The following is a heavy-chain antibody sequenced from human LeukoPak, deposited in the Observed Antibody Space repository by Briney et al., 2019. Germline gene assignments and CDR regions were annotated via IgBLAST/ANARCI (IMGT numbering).Heavy chain of an antibody. V-gene: IGHV1-69*13. D-gene: IGHD2-2*02. CDR1: GGTFSSYA. CDR3: ARADTDTDYYYMDV. Sequence: ASVKVSCKASGGTFSSYAISWVRQAPGQGLEWMGGIIPIFGTANYAQKFQGRVTITADESTSTAYMELSSLRSEDTAVYYCARADTDTDYYYMDVWGKGITVTVSS. J-gene: IGHJ6*03. CDR2: IIPIFGTA.